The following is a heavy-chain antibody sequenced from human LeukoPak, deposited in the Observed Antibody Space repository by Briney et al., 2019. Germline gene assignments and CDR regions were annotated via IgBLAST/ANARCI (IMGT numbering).Heavy chain of an antibody. CDR1: GFTFSSYG. J-gene: IGHJ4*02. D-gene: IGHD2-2*01. V-gene: IGHV3-30*18. CDR3: AKGSAAIIPLDGY. CDR2: ISYDGSNK. Sequence: PGGSPRLPCAASGFTFSSYGMHWVRQAPGKGLEWVAVISYDGSNKYYADSVKGRFTISRDNSKNTLYLQMNSLRAEDTAVYYCAKGSAAIIPLDGYWGQGTLVTVSS.